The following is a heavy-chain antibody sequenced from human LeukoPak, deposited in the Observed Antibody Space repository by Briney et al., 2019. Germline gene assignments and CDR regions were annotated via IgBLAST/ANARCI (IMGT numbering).Heavy chain of an antibody. J-gene: IGHJ3*02. CDR1: GYTFTSYG. CDR2: MNPNSGNT. Sequence: GASVKVSCKASGYTFTSYGISWVRQATGQGLEWMGWMNPNSGNTGYAQKFQGRVTITRNTSISTAYMELSSLRSEDTAVYYCARENCSGGSCYTIAAFDIWGQGTMVTVSS. D-gene: IGHD2-15*01. CDR3: ARENCSGGSCYTIAAFDI. V-gene: IGHV1-8*03.